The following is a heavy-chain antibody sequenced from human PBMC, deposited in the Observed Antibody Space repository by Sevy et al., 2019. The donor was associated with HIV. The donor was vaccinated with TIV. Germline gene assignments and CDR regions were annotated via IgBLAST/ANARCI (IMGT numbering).Heavy chain of an antibody. CDR1: GFTFSNYA. D-gene: IGHD2-2*01. J-gene: IGHJ6*02. CDR2: ISRSGGST. CDR3: AKVDVVVPVADYGLDV. Sequence: GGSLRLSCAASGFTFSNYAMSWVRQAPGKGLEWVSSISRSGGSTYYADSVKGRFTISRDNSKNTLHLQMNSLRAEETAVYYCAKVDVVVPVADYGLDVWGQGTTVTVSS. V-gene: IGHV3-23*01.